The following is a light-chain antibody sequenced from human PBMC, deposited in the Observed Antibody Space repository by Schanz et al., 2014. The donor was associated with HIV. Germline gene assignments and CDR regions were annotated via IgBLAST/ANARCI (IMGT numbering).Light chain of an antibody. CDR1: SSDYKY. CDR2: DVS. CDR3: SSYTTSSPRV. V-gene: IGLV2-14*03. J-gene: IGLJ2*01. Sequence: QSALTQPASVSGSPGQSITISCTGASSDYKYLSWYQQHPGRAPKLLIYDVSYRPSGVSNRFSGSKSGKTASLTISGLQAEDEADYYCSSYTTSSPRVFGGGTKLTVL.